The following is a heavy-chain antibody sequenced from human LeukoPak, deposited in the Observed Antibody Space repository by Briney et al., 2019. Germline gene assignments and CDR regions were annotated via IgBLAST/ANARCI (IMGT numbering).Heavy chain of an antibody. CDR3: ARDLGGYSYGSHFDY. Sequence: GGSPRLSCAGSGFTFSSYYMNWVRQAPGKGLEWVSSITTSSSYIYYADSVKGRFAISRDNAKNSLYLQMNSLRAEDTAVYYCARDLGGYSYGSHFDYWGQGTLVTVSS. CDR2: ITTSSSYI. CDR1: GFTFSSYY. J-gene: IGHJ4*02. D-gene: IGHD5-18*01. V-gene: IGHV3-21*01.